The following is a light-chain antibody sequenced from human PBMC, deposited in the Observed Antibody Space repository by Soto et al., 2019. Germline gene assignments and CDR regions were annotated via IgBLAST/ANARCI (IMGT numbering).Light chain of an antibody. CDR3: QSQDTSLSGYV. Sequence: QSVLTQPPSVSGAPGQRVTISCTGSSSNIGAGYDVHWYQQLPGTAPKLLIYGNTNRPSGVPDRFSGSKSGTSASLAITGLQAEDEADHYCQSQDTSLSGYVFGTGTKLTVL. J-gene: IGLJ1*01. V-gene: IGLV1-40*01. CDR1: SSNIGAGYD. CDR2: GNT.